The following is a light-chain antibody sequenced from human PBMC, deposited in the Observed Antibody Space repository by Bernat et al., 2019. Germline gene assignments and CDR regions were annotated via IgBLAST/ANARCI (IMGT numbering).Light chain of an antibody. CDR3: QAWDSSTDV. CDR1: KLGDKY. Sequence: SYELTQPPSVSVPPGQTASITCSGDKLGDKYACWYQQKPGQSPVLVIYQDSKRPSGIPERFSGSNSGNTATLTLSGTQAMNEADYYCQAWDSSTDVFGTGTKVTVL. J-gene: IGLJ1*01. CDR2: QDS. V-gene: IGLV3-1*01.